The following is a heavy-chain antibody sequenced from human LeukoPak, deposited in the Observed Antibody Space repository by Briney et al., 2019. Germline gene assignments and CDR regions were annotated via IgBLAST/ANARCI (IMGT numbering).Heavy chain of an antibody. CDR2: FDPEDGET. D-gene: IGHD3-22*01. Sequence: ASVKVSCKVSGYTLTELSMHWVRQAPGKGLEWMGGFDPEDGETIYAQKFQGRVTMTEDTSTDTAYMELSSLRSEDTAVYYCATTLGYYDSSGYYGGGYWGQGTLVTVSS. J-gene: IGHJ4*02. CDR1: GYTLTELS. CDR3: ATTLGYYDSSGYYGGGY. V-gene: IGHV1-24*01.